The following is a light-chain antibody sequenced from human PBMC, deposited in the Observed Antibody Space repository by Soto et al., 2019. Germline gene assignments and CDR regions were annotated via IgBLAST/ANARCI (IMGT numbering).Light chain of an antibody. CDR2: DVS. CDR3: CSYAGSYNFV. Sequence: QSALTQPRSVSGSPGQSVTISCTGTSGDVGGHNYVSWYQQHPGKVPKLIIYDVSERSSGVPDRFSGSKSANTASLTVSGLQAEDEADYYCCSYAGSYNFVFGGGTKLTVL. V-gene: IGLV2-11*01. CDR1: SGDVGGHNY. J-gene: IGLJ3*02.